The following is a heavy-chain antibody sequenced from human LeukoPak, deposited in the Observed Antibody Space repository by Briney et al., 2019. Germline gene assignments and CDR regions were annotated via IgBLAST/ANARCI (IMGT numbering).Heavy chain of an antibody. D-gene: IGHD6-13*01. V-gene: IGHV3-21*01. CDR1: GFTFKAYT. CDR2: ISSTSRFI. CDR3: ARAPGYRSFLDY. J-gene: IGHJ4*02. Sequence: PGGSLRLSCATSGFTFKAYTMNWVRQTPGKGLEWVSSISSTSRFIHYADSVKGRFTISRDDDKNSLYLQMNSLRAEDTAVYYCARAPGYRSFLDYWGQGTLVTVSS.